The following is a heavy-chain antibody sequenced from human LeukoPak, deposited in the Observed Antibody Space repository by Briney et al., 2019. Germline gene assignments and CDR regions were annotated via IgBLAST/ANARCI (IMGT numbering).Heavy chain of an antibody. CDR2: IIPIFGTA. Sequence: SVKVSCKASGYTFTGYYIHWVRQAPGQGLEWMGGIIPIFGTANYAQKFQGRVTITADESTSTAYMELSSLRSEDTAVYYCARVLPPEDSSGWYGYYYYYMDVWGKGTTVTISS. J-gene: IGHJ6*03. CDR1: GYTFTGYY. D-gene: IGHD6-19*01. CDR3: ARVLPPEDSSGWYGYYYYYMDV. V-gene: IGHV1-69*13.